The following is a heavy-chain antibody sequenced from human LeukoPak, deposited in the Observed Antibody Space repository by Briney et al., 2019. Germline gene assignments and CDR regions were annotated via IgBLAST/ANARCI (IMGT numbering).Heavy chain of an antibody. J-gene: IGHJ4*02. V-gene: IGHV4-4*07. CDR2: ISSSGST. D-gene: IGHD1-26*01. CDR3: AREGRGSTQGY. CDR1: GGSVISYY. Sequence: SETLSLTCTVSGGSVISYYWTWIRQPAGKGLEGIGRISSSGSTDYNPSLKSRVTMTVDRSKNQFSLKLSSVTAADTAVYYCAREGRGSTQGYWGQGTLVTVSS.